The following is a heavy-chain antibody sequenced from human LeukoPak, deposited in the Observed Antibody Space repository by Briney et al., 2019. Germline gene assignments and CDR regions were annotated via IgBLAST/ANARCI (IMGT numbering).Heavy chain of an antibody. CDR2: ISGSGGST. CDR3: AKDRDFWSGYYTGYFDY. CDR1: GFSFSNYA. V-gene: IGHV3-23*01. J-gene: IGHJ4*02. Sequence: PGGSLRLSCAASGFSFSNYAMSWVRQAPGKGLEWVSGISGSGGSTYYADSVKGRSTISRDNSKNTLYLQMNSLRAEDTAVYYCAKDRDFWSGYYTGYFDYWGQGTLVTVSS. D-gene: IGHD3-3*01.